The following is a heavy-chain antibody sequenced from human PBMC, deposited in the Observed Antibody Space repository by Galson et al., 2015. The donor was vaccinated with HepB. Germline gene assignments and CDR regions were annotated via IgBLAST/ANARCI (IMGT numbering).Heavy chain of an antibody. V-gene: IGHV1-24*01. CDR1: GYTLTELS. D-gene: IGHD3-3*01. Sequence: SVKVSCKVSGYTLTELSMHWVRQAPGKGLEWMGGFDPEDGETIYAQKFQGRVTMTEDTSTDTAYMELSSLRSEDTAVYYCATLGYYDFWSGSGNWFDPWGQGTLVTVSS. CDR2: FDPEDGET. J-gene: IGHJ5*02. CDR3: ATLGYYDFWSGSGNWFDP.